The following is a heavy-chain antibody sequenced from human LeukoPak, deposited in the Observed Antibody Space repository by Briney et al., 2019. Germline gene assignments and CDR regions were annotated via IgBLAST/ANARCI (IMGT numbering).Heavy chain of an antibody. J-gene: IGHJ4*02. V-gene: IGHV4-30-4*08. CDR3: ASSRYCSSTSCHLRDY. Sequence: SETLSLTCTDSGGSISSGDYYWSWIRQPPGKGLEWIGYIYYSGSTYYNPSLKSRVTISVDTSKNQFSLKLSSVTAADTAVYYCASSRYCSSTSCHLRDYWGQGTLVTVSS. D-gene: IGHD2-2*01. CDR1: GGSISSGDYY. CDR2: IYYSGST.